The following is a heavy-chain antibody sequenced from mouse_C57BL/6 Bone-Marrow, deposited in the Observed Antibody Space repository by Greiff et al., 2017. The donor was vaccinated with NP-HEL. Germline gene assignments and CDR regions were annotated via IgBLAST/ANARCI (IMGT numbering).Heavy chain of an antibody. CDR2: INPNNGGT. Sequence: EVQLQQSGPELVKPGASVKISCKASGYTFTDYYMNWVKQSHGKSLEWIGDINPNNGGTSYNQKFKGKATLTVDKSSSTAYMELRSLTSEDSAVYYCARDGLQAWFAYWGRGTLVTVSA. D-gene: IGHD2-4*01. CDR1: GYTFTDYY. J-gene: IGHJ3*01. CDR3: ARDGLQAWFAY. V-gene: IGHV1-26*01.